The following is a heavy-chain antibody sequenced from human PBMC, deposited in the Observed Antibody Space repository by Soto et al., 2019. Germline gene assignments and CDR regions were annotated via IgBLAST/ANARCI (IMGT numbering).Heavy chain of an antibody. J-gene: IGHJ6*02. V-gene: IGHV1-69*13. D-gene: IGHD5-12*01. CDR2: SIPIFGTA. CDR3: ARGRGYSGDDHYYYFDMDV. Sequence: GASVKVSCKASGGTFNNYPITWVRQAPGEGLEWMGGSIPIFGTANYAQKFQGRVTISVDESTSTAYMELSSLRSEDTAVYYCARGRGYSGDDHYYYFDMDVWGQGITVTAP. CDR1: GGTFNNYP.